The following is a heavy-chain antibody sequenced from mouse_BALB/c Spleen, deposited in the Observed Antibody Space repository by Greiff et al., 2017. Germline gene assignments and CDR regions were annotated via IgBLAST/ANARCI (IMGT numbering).Heavy chain of an antibody. Sequence: QVQLQQSGAELVKPGASVKLSCKASGYTFTSYYMYWVKQRPGQGLEWIGAIDTSDSYTSYNQKFKGKATLTVDESSSTAYMQLSSLTSEDSAVYYCARTYDYDYFDYWGQGTTLTVSS. J-gene: IGHJ2*01. V-gene: IGHV1-69*02. D-gene: IGHD2-4*01. CDR2: IDTSDSYT. CDR3: ARTYDYDYFDY. CDR1: GYTFTSYY.